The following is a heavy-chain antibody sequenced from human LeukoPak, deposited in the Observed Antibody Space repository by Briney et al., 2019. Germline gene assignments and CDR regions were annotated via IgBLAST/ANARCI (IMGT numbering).Heavy chain of an antibody. V-gene: IGHV1-18*01. J-gene: IGHJ4*02. Sequence: GASVKVSCKTSGYTFTYYGISWVRQAPGQGLEWMGWISAYSGDTNYAQKFQGRVTMTRDISTSTAYMELRSLRSEDTAVYYCATMSSGWYYFDYWGQGTLVTVSS. CDR3: ATMSSGWYYFDY. CDR1: GYTFTYYG. D-gene: IGHD6-19*01. CDR2: ISAYSGDT.